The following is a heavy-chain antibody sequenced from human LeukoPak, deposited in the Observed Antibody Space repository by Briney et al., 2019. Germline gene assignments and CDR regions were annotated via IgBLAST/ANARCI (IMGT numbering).Heavy chain of an antibody. CDR3: ARGPGGYDILTGYYYTKYYFDY. Sequence: SETLSLTCAVYGGSFSGYYWSWIRQPPGKRLEWIGEINHSGSTNYNPSLKSRVTISVDTSKNQFSVKLSSVTAADTAVYYCARGPGGYDILTGYYYTKYYFDYWGQGTLVTVSS. V-gene: IGHV4-34*01. CDR1: GGSFSGYY. J-gene: IGHJ4*02. D-gene: IGHD3-9*01. CDR2: INHSGST.